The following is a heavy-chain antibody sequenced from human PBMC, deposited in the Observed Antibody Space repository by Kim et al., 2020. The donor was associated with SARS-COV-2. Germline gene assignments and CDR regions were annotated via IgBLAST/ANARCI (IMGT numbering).Heavy chain of an antibody. CDR3: ARSALVVVAATDYYYGMDV. J-gene: IGHJ6*02. Sequence: GRFTISRDNAKNSLYLQMNSLRAEDTAVYYWARSALVVVAATDYYYGMDVWGQGTTVTVSS. D-gene: IGHD2-15*01. V-gene: IGHV3-11*03.